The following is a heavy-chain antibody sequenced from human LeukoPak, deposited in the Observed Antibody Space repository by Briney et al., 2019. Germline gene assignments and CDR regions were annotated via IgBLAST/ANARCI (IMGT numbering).Heavy chain of an antibody. CDR1: GFTFSNYE. CDR3: ARPISYGDDSFGY. Sequence: GGSLRLSCAASGFTFSNYEMNWVRQAPGKGLEWVSYISSSGSTIYYADSVKGRFTISRDNARNSLYLQMSSLRAEDTAVYYCARPISYGDDSFGYWGQGTLVTVSS. J-gene: IGHJ4*02. V-gene: IGHV3-48*03. CDR2: ISSSGSTI. D-gene: IGHD3-10*01.